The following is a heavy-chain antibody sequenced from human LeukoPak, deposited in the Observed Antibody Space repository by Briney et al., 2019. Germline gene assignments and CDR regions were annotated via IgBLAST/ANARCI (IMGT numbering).Heavy chain of an antibody. CDR1: GGSISSGSYY. CDR2: IYTSGST. CDR3: ARGREYYDSSGYSS. V-gene: IGHV4-61*02. J-gene: IGHJ4*02. Sequence: PSQTLSLTCTVSGGSISSGSYYWSWIRQPAGKGLEWIGRIYTSGSTNYNPSLKSRVTISVDTSKNQFSLKPSSVTAADTAVYYCARGREYYDSSGYSSWGQGTLVTVSS. D-gene: IGHD3-22*01.